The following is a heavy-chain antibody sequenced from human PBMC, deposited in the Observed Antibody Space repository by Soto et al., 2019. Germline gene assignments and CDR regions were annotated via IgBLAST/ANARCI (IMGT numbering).Heavy chain of an antibody. CDR2: IFYLGSS. J-gene: IGHJ5*02. V-gene: IGHV4-39*01. CDR1: GDSIISSDFY. Sequence: SETLSLTCTVSGDSIISSDFYWGWVRQPPGKGLEWIGSIFYLGSSCYNPSLKSRVTMSVDTSKNQFSLRLRSVTAADTALYFCARHSLALRKNNWFDPWGQGIMVTVSS. D-gene: IGHD3-3*02. CDR3: ARHSLALRKNNWFDP.